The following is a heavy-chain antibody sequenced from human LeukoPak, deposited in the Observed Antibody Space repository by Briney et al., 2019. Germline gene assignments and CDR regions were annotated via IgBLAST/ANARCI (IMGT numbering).Heavy chain of an antibody. CDR3: ARTAYSGSYLDY. Sequence: SGPALVKPTQTLTLTCTFSGFSLRISGMCVSWIRQPPGKALEWFARIDWDADKYYSTSLKSRLTISKDTSKNQVVLTMTNMDPVDTATYYCARTAYSGSYLDYWGLGTLVTVSS. D-gene: IGHD1-26*01. CDR1: GFSLRISGMC. CDR2: IDWDADK. J-gene: IGHJ4*02. V-gene: IGHV2-70*11.